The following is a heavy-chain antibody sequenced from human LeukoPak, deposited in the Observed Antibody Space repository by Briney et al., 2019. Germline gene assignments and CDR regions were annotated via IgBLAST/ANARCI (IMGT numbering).Heavy chain of an antibody. Sequence: GGSLGLSCAASGFTFSSYAMSWVRQAPGKGLEWVSAITRSGDSAYYVDSVKGRFTISRDNSKNTLYLQMNSLRAEDTAVYYCAREHYFYYLDAWGKGTTVTVSS. CDR1: GFTFSSYA. CDR3: AREHYFYYLDA. V-gene: IGHV3-23*01. J-gene: IGHJ6*03. CDR2: ITRSGDSA.